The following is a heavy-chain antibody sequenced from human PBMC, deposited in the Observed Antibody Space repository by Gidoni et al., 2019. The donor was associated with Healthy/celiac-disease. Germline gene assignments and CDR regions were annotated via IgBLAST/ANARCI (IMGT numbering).Heavy chain of an antibody. CDR1: GFTFSAYY. J-gene: IGHJ6*02. D-gene: IGHD3-16*01. CDR2: ISSSSRYT. V-gene: IGHV3-11*06. CDR3: ARFLGGYYYYGMDV. Sequence: QLQLVSSGGGLVKPGGSLRLSCAASGFTFSAYYMSWIRQAPGKGLEWFSYISSSSRYTNYADSVKGRFTISRDNAKNSLYLQMNSLRAEDTAVYYCARFLGGYYYYGMDVWGQGTTVTVSS.